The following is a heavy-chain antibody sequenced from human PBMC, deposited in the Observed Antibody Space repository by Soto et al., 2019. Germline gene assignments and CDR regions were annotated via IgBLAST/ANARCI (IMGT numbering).Heavy chain of an antibody. J-gene: IGHJ4*02. CDR2: IYSSGST. D-gene: IGHD5-12*01. CDR3: VRHGDGYNYGTFTGFDY. Sequence: QVELRESGPGLVKPSETLSLTCTVSGGSISRYYWSWIRQSPGKGLEWIGYIYSSGSTDYNPSLTSRVTISGDTSKNQFSLKLRSVTAADAAVYYCVRHGDGYNYGTFTGFDYWGQGTLVTVSS. V-gene: IGHV4-59*08. CDR1: GGSISRYY.